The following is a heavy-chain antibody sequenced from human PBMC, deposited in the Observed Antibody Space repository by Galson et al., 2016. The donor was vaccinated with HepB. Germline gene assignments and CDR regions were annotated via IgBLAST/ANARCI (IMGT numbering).Heavy chain of an antibody. V-gene: IGHV6-1*01. J-gene: IGHJ4*02. CDR3: ARETYAYGSGSAYAVIDS. CDR1: GDSVSSNTAA. D-gene: IGHD3-10*01. CDR2: TYYRAQWYN. Sequence: CAISGDSVSSNTAAWNWIRQSPSRGLEWLGRTYYRAQWYNESTVSLKSRISIIPDTSKNQFSLHLSSVVPEDTAMYFCARETYAYGSGSAYAVIDSWGQGTLVTFSS.